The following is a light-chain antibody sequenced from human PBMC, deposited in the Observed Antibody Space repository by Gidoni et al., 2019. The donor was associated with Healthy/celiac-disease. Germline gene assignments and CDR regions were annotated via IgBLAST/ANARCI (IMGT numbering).Light chain of an antibody. CDR2: AAS. CDR3: QQSYRTHYT. CDR1: QSISSY. J-gene: IGKJ2*01. Sequence: DIQMTQSPSSLSASVGDRVTITCRASQSISSYLNWYQQKPGKAPKLLIYAASSLQSGVPSRFSGRGSGTDFTLTISSLQPEDFATYYCQQSYRTHYTFGQGTKLEIK. V-gene: IGKV1-39*01.